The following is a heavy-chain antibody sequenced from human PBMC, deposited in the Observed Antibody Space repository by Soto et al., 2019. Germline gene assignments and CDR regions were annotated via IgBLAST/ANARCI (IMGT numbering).Heavy chain of an antibody. V-gene: IGHV1-18*01. CDR3: ARDQSSGVFDY. CDR1: GYTFINSA. Sequence: ASVKVSCKATGYTFINSAIAWVRQAPGQGLEWMGWISPYNGNTNYAQSVQGRVTITTDTSTSTAYMEIRSLRFDDTAVYYCARDQSSGVFDYWGQGTLVTVSS. J-gene: IGHJ4*02. D-gene: IGHD3-22*01. CDR2: ISPYNGNT.